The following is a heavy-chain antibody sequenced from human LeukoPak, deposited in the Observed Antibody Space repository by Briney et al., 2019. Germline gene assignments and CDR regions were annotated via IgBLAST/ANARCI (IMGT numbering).Heavy chain of an antibody. CDR1: GFSLSSYA. D-gene: IGHD5-24*01. V-gene: IGHV3-30-3*01. CDR2: ISYDGSNK. J-gene: IGHJ4*02. Sequence: GGSLRLSCEASGFSLSSYAFHWVRQAPGKGLEWVAVISYDGSNKYYADSAKGRFTISRDNSKNTLYLQMNSLRAEDTAVYYCARKSGDGYNWDYWGQGTLVTVSS. CDR3: ARKSGDGYNWDY.